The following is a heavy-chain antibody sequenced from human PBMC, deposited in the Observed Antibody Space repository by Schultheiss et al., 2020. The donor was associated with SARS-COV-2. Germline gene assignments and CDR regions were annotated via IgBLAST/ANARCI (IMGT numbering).Heavy chain of an antibody. J-gene: IGHJ4*02. CDR2: IRSSGRDI. Sequence: GGSLRLSCAASGFTFGTYNMHWVRQAPGKGLEFVASIRSSGRDIYYAESVKGRFTISRDNAKNSLYLQMNSLRAEDTAVYYCARGGYCSGGSCFNFDYWGQGTLVTVSS. V-gene: IGHV3-21*01. CDR3: ARGGYCSGGSCFNFDY. CDR1: GFTFGTYN. D-gene: IGHD2-15*01.